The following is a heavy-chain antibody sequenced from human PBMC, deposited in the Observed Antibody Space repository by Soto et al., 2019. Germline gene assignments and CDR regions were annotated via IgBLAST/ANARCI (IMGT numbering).Heavy chain of an antibody. Sequence: QVQLVESGGGVVQPGRSLRLSCAASGFTFSSYGMHWVRQAPGKGLEWVAVISYDGSNKYYADSVKGRCTISRDNSKNTLYLQMNSLRAEDTAVYYCARVKLERQSYYGMDVWGQGNTVPVSS. CDR1: GFTFSSYG. CDR2: ISYDGSNK. V-gene: IGHV3-30*03. J-gene: IGHJ6*02. D-gene: IGHD1-1*01. CDR3: ARVKLERQSYYGMDV.